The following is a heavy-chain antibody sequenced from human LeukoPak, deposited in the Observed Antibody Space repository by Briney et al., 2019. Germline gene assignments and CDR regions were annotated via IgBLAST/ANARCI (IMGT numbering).Heavy chain of an antibody. CDR2: ITDSGGST. Sequence: GGSLRLSCAASGFTFSSYGMHWVRQAPGKGLEWVSTITDSGGSTYYVDSVKGRFTISRDNSKNTLHLQMNSLRAEDTAVYYCAKEKSVAGTEFDYWGQGTLVTVSS. J-gene: IGHJ4*02. CDR1: GFTFSSYG. D-gene: IGHD6-19*01. CDR3: AKEKSVAGTEFDY. V-gene: IGHV3-23*01.